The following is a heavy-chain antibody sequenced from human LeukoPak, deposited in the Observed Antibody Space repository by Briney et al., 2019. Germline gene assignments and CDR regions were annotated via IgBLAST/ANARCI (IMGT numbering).Heavy chain of an antibody. J-gene: IGHJ4*02. CDR2: IRYDGSNH. V-gene: IGHV3-30*02. CDR3: AKDLAWGFDY. D-gene: IGHD7-27*01. Sequence: PGGSLRLSCAASGFPFSGYGMHWVRQAPGKGLEWVTFIRYDGSNHNYPDSVKGRFTISRDNFKITLYLQMNSLRPEDTALYYCAKDLAWGFDYWGQGTLVTVSS. CDR1: GFPFSGYG.